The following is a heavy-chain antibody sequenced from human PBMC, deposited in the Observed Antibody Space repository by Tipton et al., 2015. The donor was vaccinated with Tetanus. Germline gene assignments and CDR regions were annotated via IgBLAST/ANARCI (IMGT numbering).Heavy chain of an antibody. J-gene: IGHJ4*02. V-gene: IGHV4-34*01. Sequence: LRLYCAVYGGSFSGHYWSWMRQPPGKGLEWIGEVHHSGSTKYNPSLKSRVAILADTAKDQFSLRLSSVTAADTALYYCAKHGDRDTIGHHFDYWTQGTLVTVSS. CDR1: GGSFSGHY. D-gene: IGHD4-17*01. CDR2: VHHSGST. CDR3: AKHGDRDTIGHHFDY.